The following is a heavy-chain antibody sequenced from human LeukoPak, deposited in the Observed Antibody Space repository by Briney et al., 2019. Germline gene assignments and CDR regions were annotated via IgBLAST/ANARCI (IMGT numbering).Heavy chain of an antibody. D-gene: IGHD5-12*01. CDR2: IYYSGST. V-gene: IGHV4-39*01. CDR1: GGSISSSSYY. CDR3: ARQSGEWLRLFDY. J-gene: IGHJ4*02. Sequence: PSETLSLTCTVSGGSISSSSYYWGWIRQPPGKGLEWIGSIYYSGSTYYNPSLKSRVTISVDTSKNQFSLKLSSVTAADTAVYYCARQSGEWLRLFDYWGQGTLSPSPQ.